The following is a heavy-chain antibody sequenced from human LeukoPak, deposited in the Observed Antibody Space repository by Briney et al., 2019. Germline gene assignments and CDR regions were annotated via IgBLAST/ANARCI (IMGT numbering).Heavy chain of an antibody. D-gene: IGHD1-26*01. CDR1: EFSVSGNY. CDR3: VRESFTGCGSYAY. J-gene: IGHJ4*02. Sequence: SGGSLRLSCTASEFSVSGNYVNWVRQAPGKGLEWVSVIYSGGNVYYADSVKGRFTISRDNAKNTLYLQMNSLRAEDTAVYLCVRESFTGCGSYAYWGQGTLVTVSS. CDR2: IYSGGNV. V-gene: IGHV3-66*01.